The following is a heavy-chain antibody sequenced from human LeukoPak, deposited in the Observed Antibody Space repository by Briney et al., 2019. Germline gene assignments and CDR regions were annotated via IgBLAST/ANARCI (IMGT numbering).Heavy chain of an antibody. CDR3: ARAHYDILTGYFYYFDY. V-gene: IGHV3-7*01. CDR1: GFTFRAYW. Sequence: PGGSLRLSCGASGFTFRAYWMTWVRQAPGRGLDWVANIRQDGSDKYFVDSVKGRFTISRDNAKNSLFLQMNGLRVEDTAVYYCARAHYDILTGYFYYFDYWGQGTLVTVSS. D-gene: IGHD3-9*01. CDR2: IRQDGSDK. J-gene: IGHJ4*02.